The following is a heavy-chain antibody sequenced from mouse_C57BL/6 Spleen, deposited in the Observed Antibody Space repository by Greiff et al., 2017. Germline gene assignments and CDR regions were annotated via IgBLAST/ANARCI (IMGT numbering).Heavy chain of an antibody. Sequence: QVQLQQSGAELVRPGTSVKVSCKASGYAFTNYLIEWVKQRPGQGLEWIGVINPGSGGTNYNKKFKGKATLTADKSSSTAYMQLSSLTSEDSAVYFCARDGYFPFAYWGQGTLVTVSA. CDR1: GYAFTNYL. CDR3: ARDGYFPFAY. CDR2: INPGSGGT. D-gene: IGHD2-3*01. V-gene: IGHV1-54*01. J-gene: IGHJ3*01.